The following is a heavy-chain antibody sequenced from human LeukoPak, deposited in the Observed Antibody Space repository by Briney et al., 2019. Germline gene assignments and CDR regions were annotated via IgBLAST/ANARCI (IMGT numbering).Heavy chain of an antibody. CDR1: GGSISSYY. CDR2: IYYSGST. CDR3: ARGASGYSYG. V-gene: IGHV4-59*01. D-gene: IGHD5-18*01. J-gene: IGHJ4*02. Sequence: SETLSLTCTVSGGSISSYYWSWIRQPPGKGLEWIGYIYYSGSTNYNPSLESRVTISIDTSKDQFSLNLSSVTAADTAVYYGARGASGYSYGWGQGTLVTVSS.